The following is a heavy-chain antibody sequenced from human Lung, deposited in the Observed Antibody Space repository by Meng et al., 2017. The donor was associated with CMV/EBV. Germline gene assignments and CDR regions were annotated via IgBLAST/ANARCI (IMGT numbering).Heavy chain of an antibody. CDR1: GYTFAGYY. V-gene: IGHV1-2*02. J-gene: IGHJ4*02. CDR2: IIPYSGAT. D-gene: IGHD1-1*01. CDR3: AREGSVHLTTFEF. Sequence: ASVKVSCKTSGYTFAGYYMNWVRQAPGQGLEWIGWIIPYSGATEYAQKFRGRVTMTRGTSTSTAYMELTSLTSDDSAVYFCAREGSVHLTTFEFWGQGTLVTVSS.